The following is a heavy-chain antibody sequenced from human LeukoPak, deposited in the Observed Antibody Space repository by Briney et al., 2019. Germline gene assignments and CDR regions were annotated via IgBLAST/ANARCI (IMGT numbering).Heavy chain of an antibody. CDR3: AREGTYGSYGSGSDFPPYYYGMDV. CDR1: GGTFSSYA. J-gene: IGHJ6*02. Sequence: SVKVSCKASGGTFSSYAISWVRQAPGQGLEWMGGIIPIFGTANYAQKFQGRVTITADESTSTAYMELSSLRSEDTAVYYCAREGTYGSYGSGSDFPPYYYGMDVWGQGTTVTVSS. V-gene: IGHV1-69*13. D-gene: IGHD3-10*01. CDR2: IIPIFGTA.